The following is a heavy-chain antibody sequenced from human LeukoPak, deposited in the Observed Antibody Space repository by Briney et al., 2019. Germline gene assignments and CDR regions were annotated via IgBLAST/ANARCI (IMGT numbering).Heavy chain of an antibody. D-gene: IGHD2-2*01. CDR2: IYYSGST. CDR3: ARGNHIVVVPAARKRVTTSNWFDP. CDR1: GGSISSGGYS. V-gene: IGHV4-31*03. Sequence: MPSETLSLTCTVSGGSISSGGYSWSWIRQHPGKGLEWIGYIYYSGSTYYNPSLKSRVTISVDTSKNQFSLKLSSVTAADTAVYYCARGNHIVVVPAARKRVTTSNWFDPWGQGTLVTVSS. J-gene: IGHJ5*02.